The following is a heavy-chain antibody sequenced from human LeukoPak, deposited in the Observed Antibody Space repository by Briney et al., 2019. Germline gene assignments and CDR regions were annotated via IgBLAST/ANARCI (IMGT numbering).Heavy chain of an antibody. Sequence: SETLSLTCTVSGGSISSYYLSWIRQPPGKGLEWIGYIYYSGSTNYNPSLKSRVTISVDTSKNQFSLKLSPVTAADTAVYYCARGYDFWSGNVNWFDPWGQGTLVTVSS. CDR1: GGSISSYY. V-gene: IGHV4-59*01. J-gene: IGHJ5*02. D-gene: IGHD3-3*01. CDR2: IYYSGST. CDR3: ARGYDFWSGNVNWFDP.